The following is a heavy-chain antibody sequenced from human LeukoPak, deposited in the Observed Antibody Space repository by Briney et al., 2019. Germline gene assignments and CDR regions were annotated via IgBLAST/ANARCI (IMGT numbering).Heavy chain of an antibody. D-gene: IGHD6-13*01. Sequence: GGSLRLSCAASGFTFSSYAMSWVRQAPGKGLEWVSAISGSGGSTYYADSVKGRFTISRDNPKNTLYLQMNSLRAEDTAVYYCASHWAQQLVSDYWGQGTLVTVSS. V-gene: IGHV3-23*01. CDR2: ISGSGGST. CDR1: GFTFSSYA. CDR3: ASHWAQQLVSDY. J-gene: IGHJ4*02.